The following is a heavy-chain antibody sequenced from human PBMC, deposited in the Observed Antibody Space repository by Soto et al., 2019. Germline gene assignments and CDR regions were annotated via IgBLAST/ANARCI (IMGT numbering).Heavy chain of an antibody. D-gene: IGHD1-1*01. CDR2: ISAHNGNT. J-gene: IGHJ4*02. V-gene: IGHV1-18*01. CDR1: GYAFTTYG. Sequence: QVHLVQSGAEVKKPGASVKVSCKGSGYAFTTYGITWVRQAPGQGLEWMGWISAHNGNTNYAQKLQGRVTVTRDTSPSTAYTELRCLRSDDTAVYYCARGRYGDYWGQGALVTVSS. CDR3: ARGRYGDY.